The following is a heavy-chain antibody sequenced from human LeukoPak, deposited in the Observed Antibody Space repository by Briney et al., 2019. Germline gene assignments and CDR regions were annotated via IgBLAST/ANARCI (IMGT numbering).Heavy chain of an antibody. Sequence: GGSLRLSCAAPGFTFSSYSMNWVRQAPGKGLEWVSSISSSSSYIYYADSVKGRFTISRDNAKNSLYLQMNSLRAEDTAVYYCARDDYYDSSGYLFDYWGQGTLVTVSS. CDR1: GFTFSSYS. CDR3: ARDDYYDSSGYLFDY. CDR2: ISSSSSYI. J-gene: IGHJ4*02. D-gene: IGHD3-22*01. V-gene: IGHV3-21*01.